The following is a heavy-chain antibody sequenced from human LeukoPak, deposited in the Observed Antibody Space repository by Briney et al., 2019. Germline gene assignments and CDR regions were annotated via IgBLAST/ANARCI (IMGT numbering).Heavy chain of an antibody. V-gene: IGHV3-74*01. CDR1: GFLFSNYW. CDR2: INVDGSVK. J-gene: IGHJ4*02. D-gene: IGHD4-23*01. CDR3: VRDLILVDTPGDDFDY. Sequence: GGSLRLSCAASGFLFSNYWMHWVRQVPGKGLVWVSGINVDGSVKSYADSVKGRFTISRDNAKNTVSLQMNSLRAEDTAVYYCVRDLILVDTPGDDFDYWGQGALVTVSS.